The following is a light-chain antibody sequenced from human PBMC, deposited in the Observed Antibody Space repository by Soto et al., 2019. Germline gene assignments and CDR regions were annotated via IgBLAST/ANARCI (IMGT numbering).Light chain of an antibody. CDR2: ANT. CDR3: QSFDSSLSCYV. Sequence: QSVLTQPPSVSGAPGQTVTISCTGSNSNVGGGYDVHWYQQLPGSAPKLLIYANTNRPSGVPDRFSGSRSGTSASLAITGLQAEDEGDYFCQSFDSSLSCYVFGTGTKLTVL. J-gene: IGLJ1*01. V-gene: IGLV1-40*01. CDR1: NSNVGGGYD.